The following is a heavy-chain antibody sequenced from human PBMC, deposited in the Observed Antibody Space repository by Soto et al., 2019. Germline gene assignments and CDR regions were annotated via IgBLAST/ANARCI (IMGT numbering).Heavy chain of an antibody. D-gene: IGHD3-22*01. Sequence: PGGSMRLSCAASGFTFSSYGMHWVRKAPGKGLEWVAVIWYDGSNKYYADSVKGRFTISRDNSKNTLYLQMNSLRAEDTAVYYCARDRGISSGYYPIYYYCGMDVWGQGTTVTVSS. CDR2: IWYDGSNK. V-gene: IGHV3-33*01. CDR1: GFTFSSYG. J-gene: IGHJ6*02. CDR3: ARDRGISSGYYPIYYYCGMDV.